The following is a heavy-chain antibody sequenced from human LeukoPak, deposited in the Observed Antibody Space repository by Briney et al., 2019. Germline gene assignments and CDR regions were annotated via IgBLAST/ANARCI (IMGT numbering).Heavy chain of an antibody. V-gene: IGHV4-4*02. CDR3: ARGEVRGAVNY. CDR2: IFHGGST. J-gene: IGHJ4*02. D-gene: IGHD3-10*01. Sequence: SGTLSLTCTVSSDSIFSSNWWSWVRQPPGKGLEWIGQIFHGGSTSYSPSLKSRVTISVDTSKNQFSLKLSSVTAADTAVYYCARGEVRGAVNYWGQGTLVTVSS. CDR1: SDSIFSSNW.